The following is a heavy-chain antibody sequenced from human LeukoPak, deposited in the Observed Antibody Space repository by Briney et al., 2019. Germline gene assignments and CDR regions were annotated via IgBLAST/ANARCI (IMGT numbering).Heavy chain of an antibody. CDR2: INPNSGGT. V-gene: IGHV1-2*06. J-gene: IGHJ3*02. Sequence: ASVKVSCKASGYTFTGYYMHWVRQATGKGLEWMGRINPNSGGTNYAQKFQGGVTMTRDTSISTAYMELSRLRSDDMAVYYCARHKSQQRLVVDDAFDIWGQGTMVTVSS. CDR1: GYTFTGYY. CDR3: ARHKSQQRLVVDDAFDI. D-gene: IGHD6-13*01.